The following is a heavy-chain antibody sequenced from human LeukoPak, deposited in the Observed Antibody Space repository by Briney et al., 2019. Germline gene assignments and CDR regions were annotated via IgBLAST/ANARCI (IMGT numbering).Heavy chain of an antibody. Sequence: PSETLSLTCTVSGGSTSSDYWSWIRQPPGKGLEWIGYIYHSGSTNYNPSLKSRVTISVDTSKNQFSLKLSSVRAADTAVYYCVRAAGPLAAPDFWGQGTPVTVSS. D-gene: IGHD6-13*01. CDR1: GGSTSSDY. V-gene: IGHV4-59*01. J-gene: IGHJ4*02. CDR2: IYHSGST. CDR3: VRAAGPLAAPDF.